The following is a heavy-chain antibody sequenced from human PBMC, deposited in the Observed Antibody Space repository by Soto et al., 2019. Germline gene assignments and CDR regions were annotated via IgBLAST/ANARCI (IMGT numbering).Heavy chain of an antibody. Sequence: SGPTLVNPTQTLTLTCTFSGFSLTTNGMCLSWIRQPPGRALEWLALIDWDDNTYYSTSLNNRLTLSKDTSKNQVVLLVRHMGPVDTATYYCARIPCGNYYTENFFDPWGQGIPVTVSS. D-gene: IGHD3-22*01. CDR1: GFSLTTNGMC. J-gene: IGHJ5*02. CDR2: IDWDDNT. CDR3: ARIPCGNYYTENFFDP. V-gene: IGHV2-70*01.